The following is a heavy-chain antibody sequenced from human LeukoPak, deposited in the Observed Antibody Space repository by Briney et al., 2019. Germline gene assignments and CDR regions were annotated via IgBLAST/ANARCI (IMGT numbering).Heavy chain of an antibody. D-gene: IGHD1-1*01. J-gene: IGHJ3*02. V-gene: IGHV3-23*01. Sequence: GGSLRLSCAAAGFAFSSNALSWVRQAPGEGLDWVSSISVSSTTYYLDSVKGRFTISRDNSNNALFLQMNSLRAEDTALYYCAKCNLDNCREGCHIWGQGTMVTVSS. CDR1: GFAFSSNA. CDR3: AKCNLDNCREGCHI. CDR2: ISVSSTT.